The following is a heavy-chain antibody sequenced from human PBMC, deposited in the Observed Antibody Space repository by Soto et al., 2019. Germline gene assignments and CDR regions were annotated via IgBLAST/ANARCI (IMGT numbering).Heavy chain of an antibody. V-gene: IGHV1-2*02. CDR3: ASGYSYGYDS. D-gene: IGHD5-18*01. J-gene: IGHJ4*02. CDR1: GYTFTGYY. CDR2: INPNSGGT. Sequence: ASVKVSCKASGYTFTGYYMHWVRQAPGQGLEWMGWINPNSGGTNYAQKFQGRVTMTRDTSSSTADMELSRLRADDTAEYYFASGYSYGYDSWGQGTLVTVSS.